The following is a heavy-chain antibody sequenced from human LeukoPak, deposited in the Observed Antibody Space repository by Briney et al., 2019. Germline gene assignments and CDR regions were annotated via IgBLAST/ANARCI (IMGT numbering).Heavy chain of an antibody. J-gene: IGHJ4*02. D-gene: IGHD5-18*01. V-gene: IGHV3-21*01. CDR2: ISSSSSYI. CDR1: GFTFSSYS. Sequence: GGSLRLSCAASGFTFSSYSMNWVRQAPGKGLEWVSSISSSSSYIYYADSVKGRFTISRDNAKNSLSLQMNSLRAEDTAVYYCARDRENYSYGSSFDYWGQGTLVTVSS. CDR3: ARDRENYSYGSSFDY.